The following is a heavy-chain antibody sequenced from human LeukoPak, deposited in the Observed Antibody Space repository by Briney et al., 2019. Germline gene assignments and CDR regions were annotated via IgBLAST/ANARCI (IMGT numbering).Heavy chain of an antibody. V-gene: IGHV1-69*05. J-gene: IGHJ4*02. CDR2: IIPIFGTA. CDR3: ARDSGSGSNDY. CDR1: GGTFSSYA. Sequence: RASVKVSCKASGGTFSSYAISWVRQAPGQGLEWMGGIIPIFGTANYAQKFQGRVTFISNTSATTAFMELSSLRSEDAAVYYCARDSGSGSNDYWGQGTLVTVSS. D-gene: IGHD1-26*01.